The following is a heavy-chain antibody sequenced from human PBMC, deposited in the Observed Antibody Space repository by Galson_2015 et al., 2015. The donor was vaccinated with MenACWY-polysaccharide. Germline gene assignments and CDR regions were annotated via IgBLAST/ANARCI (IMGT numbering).Heavy chain of an antibody. CDR1: GFTFSDYW. V-gene: IGHV3-7*01. Sequence: SLRLSCAASGFTFSDYWMAWVRQAPGKGLEWVANIKEDGSEKNYVDSVKGRFTISRDNAKNSLHLQMNSLRAEDTAVYYCARRGFLNLWGRGTLVTVSS. CDR3: ARRGFLNL. D-gene: IGHD1-26*01. CDR2: IKEDGSEK. J-gene: IGHJ2*01.